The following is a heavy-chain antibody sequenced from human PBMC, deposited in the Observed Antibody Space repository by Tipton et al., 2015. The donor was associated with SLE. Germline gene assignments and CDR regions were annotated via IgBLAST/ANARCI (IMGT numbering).Heavy chain of an antibody. J-gene: IGHJ4*02. D-gene: IGHD5-24*01. Sequence: RSLRLSCAASGFTFSSYAMHWVRQAPGKGLEWVAVISYDGSNKYYADSVKGRFTISRDNSKNTLYLQMNSLRAEDTAVYYCARDREMATIRNTLDYWGQGTLVTVSS. CDR3: ARDREMATIRNTLDY. V-gene: IGHV3-30*04. CDR1: GFTFSSYA. CDR2: ISYDGSNK.